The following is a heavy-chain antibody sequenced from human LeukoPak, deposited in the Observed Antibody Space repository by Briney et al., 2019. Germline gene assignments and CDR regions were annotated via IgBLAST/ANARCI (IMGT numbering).Heavy chain of an antibody. CDR2: IYYSGST. V-gene: IGHV4-59*01. Sequence: PSETLSLTCTVSGGSISSYYWSWIRQPPGKGLEWIGYIYYSGSTNYNPSLKSRVTISVDTSKNQFSLKLSSVTAADTAVYYCARGFRKRDHSSPSDYWGQGTLVTVSS. D-gene: IGHD1-14*01. CDR3: ARGFRKRDHSSPSDY. CDR1: GGSISSYY. J-gene: IGHJ4*02.